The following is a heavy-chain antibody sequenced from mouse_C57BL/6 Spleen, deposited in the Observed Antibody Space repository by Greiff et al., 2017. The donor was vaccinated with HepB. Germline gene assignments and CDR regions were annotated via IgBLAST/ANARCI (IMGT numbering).Heavy chain of an antibody. V-gene: IGHV1-26*01. CDR1: GYTFTDYY. CDR3: GRQAMLDSSGYGY. J-gene: IGHJ2*01. Sequence: EVQLQQSGPELVKPGASVKISCKASGYTFTDYYMNWVKQSHGKSLEWIGDINPNNGGTSYNQKFKGKATLTVDKSSSTAYMELRSLTSEDSAVYYCGRQAMLDSSGYGYWGQGTTLTVSS. D-gene: IGHD3-2*02. CDR2: INPNNGGT.